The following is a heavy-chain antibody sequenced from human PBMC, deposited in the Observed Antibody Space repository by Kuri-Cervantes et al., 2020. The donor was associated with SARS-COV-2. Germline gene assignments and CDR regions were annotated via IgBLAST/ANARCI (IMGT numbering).Heavy chain of an antibody. CDR3: VEDYYGSGINWIFDS. Sequence: GESLKISCAPSGFTFSIYAMNWVRQGPRKGLEWVSGISGSGATTYYADSVKGRFTISRDNSKNTLYLQMDSLRADDTAVYYCVEDYYGSGINWIFDSWGQGALVTVSS. D-gene: IGHD3-10*01. J-gene: IGHJ4*02. CDR2: ISGSGATT. CDR1: GFTFSIYA. V-gene: IGHV3-23*01.